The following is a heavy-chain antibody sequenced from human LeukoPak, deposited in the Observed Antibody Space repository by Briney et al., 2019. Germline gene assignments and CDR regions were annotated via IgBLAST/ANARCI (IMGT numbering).Heavy chain of an antibody. CDR2: ISSSSTYI. CDR3: ARDSSSPYWYFNL. J-gene: IGHJ2*01. V-gene: IGHV3-21*01. D-gene: IGHD6-6*01. CDR1: GFTFSSYA. Sequence: GGSLRLSCAASGFTFSSYAMSWVRQAPGKGLEWVSSISSSSTYIYYADSVKGRFTISRDNAKNSLYLQMNSLRAEDTAVYYCARDSSSPYWYFNLWGRGTPVTVSS.